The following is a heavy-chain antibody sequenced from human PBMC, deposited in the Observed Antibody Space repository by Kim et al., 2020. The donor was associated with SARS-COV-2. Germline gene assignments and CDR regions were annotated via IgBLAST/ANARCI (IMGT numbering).Heavy chain of an antibody. CDR2: VYWDDDK. V-gene: IGHV2-5*02. J-gene: IGHJ4*02. Sequence: PGNALEWLALVYWDDDKHYSPTLKSRLTITKDTSKNQVVLTITTMDPVDTAAYYCAHRQGIVGTAYFDYWGQGTLVTVSA. D-gene: IGHD1-26*01. CDR3: AHRQGIVGTAYFDY.